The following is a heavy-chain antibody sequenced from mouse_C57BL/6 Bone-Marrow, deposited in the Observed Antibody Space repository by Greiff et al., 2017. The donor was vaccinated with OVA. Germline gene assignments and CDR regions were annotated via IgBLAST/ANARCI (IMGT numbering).Heavy chain of an antibody. CDR1: GFTFSSYG. D-gene: IGHD4-1*01. V-gene: IGHV5-6*02. CDR2: ISSGGSYT. Sequence: DVKLVESGGDLVKPGGSLKLSCAASGFTFSSYGMSWVRQTPDKRLEWVATISSGGSYTYYPDSVKGRFTISRDNAKNTLYLQMSSLKSEDTAMYYCARHLNWVAMDYWGQGTSVTVSS. J-gene: IGHJ4*01. CDR3: ARHLNWVAMDY.